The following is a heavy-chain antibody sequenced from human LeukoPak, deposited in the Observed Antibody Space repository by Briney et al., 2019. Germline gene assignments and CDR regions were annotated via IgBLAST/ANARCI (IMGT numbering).Heavy chain of an antibody. CDR3: ARARTSSWSTDY. J-gene: IGHJ4*02. D-gene: IGHD6-13*01. CDR2: ISPNSGGT. CDR1: GYTLTGYY. V-gene: IGHV1-2*06. Sequence: ASVKVSCKASGYTLTGYYMHWVRQAPGQGLEWMGRISPNSGGTNYAQKFQGSVTMTRDTSISTAYMELSRLRSDDTAVYYCARARTSSWSTDYWGQGTLVTVSS.